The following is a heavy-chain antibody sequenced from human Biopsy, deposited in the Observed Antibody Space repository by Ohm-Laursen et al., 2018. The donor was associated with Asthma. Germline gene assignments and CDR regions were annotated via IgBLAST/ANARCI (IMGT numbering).Heavy chain of an antibody. D-gene: IGHD5-18*01. CDR2: ISSSSSSTI. V-gene: IGHV3-48*02. CDR1: GFTFSSYS. J-gene: IGHJ4*02. Sequence: SLRLPCAASGFTFSSYSMNWVRQAPGKGLEWVSYISSSSSSTIYYADSVKGRFTISRDNAKNSLYLQMNSLRDEDTAVYYCARFKRGYSYGYAGVFDYWGQGTLVTVSS. CDR3: ARFKRGYSYGYAGVFDY.